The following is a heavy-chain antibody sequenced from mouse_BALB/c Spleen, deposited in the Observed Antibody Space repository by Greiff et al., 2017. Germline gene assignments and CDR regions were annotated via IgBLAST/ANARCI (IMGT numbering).Heavy chain of an antibody. D-gene: IGHD1-1*01. CDR3: TRETTVVPDAMDY. V-gene: IGHV5-6-4*01. J-gene: IGHJ4*01. CDR1: GFTFSSYT. CDR2: ISSGGSYT. Sequence: EVQGVESGGGLVKPGGSLKLSCAASGFTFSSYTMSWVRQTPEKRLEWVATISSGGSYTYYPDSVKGRFTISRDNAKNTLYLQMSSLKSEDTAMYYCTRETTVVPDAMDYWGQGTSVTVSS.